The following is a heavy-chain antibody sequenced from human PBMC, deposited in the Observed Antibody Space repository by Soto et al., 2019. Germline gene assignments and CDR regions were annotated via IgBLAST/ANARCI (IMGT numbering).Heavy chain of an antibody. V-gene: IGHV3-11*01. CDR2: ISRSGSDI. Sequence: PGGSLRLSCAASGFTFSDYSMNWVRQAPGKGLEWVSYISRSGSDIYYADSVKGRFTISRDSAKNSLFLQMNSLRAEDTAVYYCATVGYCSSTSCRTRYYYYGMDVWGQGTTVTVSS. CDR3: ATVGYCSSTSCRTRYYYYGMDV. CDR1: GFTFSDYS. J-gene: IGHJ6*02. D-gene: IGHD2-2*03.